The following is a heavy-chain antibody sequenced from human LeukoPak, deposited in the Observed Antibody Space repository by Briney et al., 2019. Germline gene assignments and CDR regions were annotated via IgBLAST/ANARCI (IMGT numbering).Heavy chain of an antibody. D-gene: IGHD2-2*01. CDR2: IHYSGST. CDR1: GGSISSYY. J-gene: IGHJ6*02. V-gene: IGHV4-59*01. Sequence: PSETLSLTCTVSGGSISSYYWSWIRQPPGKGLEWIGYIHYSGSTNYNPSLKSRVTISVDTSKNQFSLKLSSVTAADTAVYYCARIPYAQGYYYGMDVWGQGTTVTVSS. CDR3: ARIPYAQGYYYGMDV.